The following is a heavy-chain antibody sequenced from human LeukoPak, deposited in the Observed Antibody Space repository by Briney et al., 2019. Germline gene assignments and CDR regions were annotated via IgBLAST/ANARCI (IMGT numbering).Heavy chain of an antibody. D-gene: IGHD2-2*01. V-gene: IGHV3-30*18. CDR1: EFTVSSYG. CDR3: AKDLCSSTSCYIYYYYGMDV. Sequence: GGSLRLSCAASEFTVSSYGMHWVRQAPGKGLEWVAVISYDGSNKYYAGSVKGRFTISRDNSKNTLYLQMNSLRAEDTAVYYCAKDLCSSTSCYIYYYYGMDVWGQGTTVTVSS. CDR2: ISYDGSNK. J-gene: IGHJ6*02.